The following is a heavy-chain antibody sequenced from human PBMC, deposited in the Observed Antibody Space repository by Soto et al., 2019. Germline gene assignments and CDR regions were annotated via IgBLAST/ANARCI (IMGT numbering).Heavy chain of an antibody. V-gene: IGHV3-23*01. CDR1: GFTFRSYA. CDR2: ISGSGGST. Sequence: EVQLLESGGGLVQPGGSLRLSCAASGFTFRSYAMSWVRQAPGKGLEWVSAISGSGGSTYYADSVKGRFTISRDNSKNTLYLQMNSLRAEDTAVYYCAKDRVRSWYFDLWGRGTLVTVSS. CDR3: AKDRVRSWYFDL. J-gene: IGHJ2*01.